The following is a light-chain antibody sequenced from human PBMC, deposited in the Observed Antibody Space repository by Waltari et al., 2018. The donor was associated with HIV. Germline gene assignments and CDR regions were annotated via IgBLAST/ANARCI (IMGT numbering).Light chain of an antibody. CDR3: YSAADNMGV. CDR1: VLAKSY. V-gene: IGLV3-27*01. J-gene: IGLJ3*02. CDR2: KGN. Sequence: SYELTQPSSVSVSPGQTTRITCSGEVLAKSYARWIQQKPVQAPVVSIYKGNERPSGCTERFRGSSCGTTVALTISGAQIEDEADYYCYSAADNMGVFGGGTKLTVL.